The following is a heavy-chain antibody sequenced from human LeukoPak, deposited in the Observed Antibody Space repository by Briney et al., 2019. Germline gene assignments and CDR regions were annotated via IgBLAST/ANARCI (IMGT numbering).Heavy chain of an antibody. V-gene: IGHV4-39*07. D-gene: IGHD2-15*01. J-gene: IGHJ3*01. CDR1: GGSINSSSYY. Sequence: SESLSLTCTVSGGSINSSSYYWGWIRQPAGKGLEWIGSIYYSGSTYYNPSLKSRVTISADRSKTQFSLKVSSVTAADTAVYYSARFVEEDGADVWGQGTMVTVSS. CDR2: IYYSGST. CDR3: ARFVEEDGADV.